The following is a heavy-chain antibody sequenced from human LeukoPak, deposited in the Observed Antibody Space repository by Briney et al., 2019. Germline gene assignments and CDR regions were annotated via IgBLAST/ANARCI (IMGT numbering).Heavy chain of an antibody. J-gene: IGHJ4*02. D-gene: IGHD3-10*01. CDR2: IWYDGSNK. CDR3: ARDEGPYGSGSPSGD. CDR1: GFTFSSYG. V-gene: IGHV3-33*01. Sequence: GGSLRLSCAASGFTFSSYGMHRVRQAPGKGLEWVAVIWYDGSNKYYADSVKGRFTISRDNSKNTLYLQMNSLRAEDTAEYYCARDEGPYGSGSPSGDWGQGTLVTVSS.